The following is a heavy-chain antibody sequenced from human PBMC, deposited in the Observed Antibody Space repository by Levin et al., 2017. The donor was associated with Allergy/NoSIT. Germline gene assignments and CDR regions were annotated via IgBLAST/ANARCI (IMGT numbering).Heavy chain of an antibody. J-gene: IGHJ3*02. CDR3: AKDLPDYGDYRGRDAFDI. V-gene: IGHV3-23*01. D-gene: IGHD4-17*01. Sequence: GGSLRLSCAASGFTFSSYAMSWVRQAPGKGLEWVSAISGSGGSTYYADSVKGRFTISRDNSKNTLYLQMNSLRAEDTAVYYCAKDLPDYGDYRGRDAFDIWGQGTMVTVSS. CDR1: GFTFSSYA. CDR2: ISGSGGST.